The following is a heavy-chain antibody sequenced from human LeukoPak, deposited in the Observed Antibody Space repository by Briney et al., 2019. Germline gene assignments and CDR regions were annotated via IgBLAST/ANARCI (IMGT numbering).Heavy chain of an antibody. D-gene: IGHD4-17*01. V-gene: IGHV3-48*02. CDR3: ARDRYGDYDFDY. Sequence: GGSLRLSCAASGFTFSSYSMNWVRQAPGKGLEWLSYISSSSRTIYYGDSVKGRFTISRDNANNSLYLQMNSLRDEDTAVYYCARDRYGDYDFDYWGQGTLVTVSS. CDR1: GFTFSSYS. CDR2: ISSSSRTI. J-gene: IGHJ4*02.